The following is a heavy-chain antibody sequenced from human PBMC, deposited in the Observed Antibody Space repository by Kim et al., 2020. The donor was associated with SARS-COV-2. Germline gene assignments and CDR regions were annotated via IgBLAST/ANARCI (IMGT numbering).Heavy chain of an antibody. V-gene: IGHV3-23*01. CDR2: ISGSGGST. Sequence: GGSLRLSCAASGFTFSSYAMSWVRQAPGKGLEWVSAISGSGGSTYYADSVKGRFTISRDNSKNTLYLQMNSLRAEDTAVYYCAKGGDLRYFDPNAFDIWGQGTMVTVSS. CDR3: AKGGDLRYFDPNAFDI. J-gene: IGHJ3*02. CDR1: GFTFSSYA. D-gene: IGHD3-9*01.